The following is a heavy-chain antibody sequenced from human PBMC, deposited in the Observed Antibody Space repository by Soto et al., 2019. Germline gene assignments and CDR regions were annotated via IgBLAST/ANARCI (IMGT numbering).Heavy chain of an antibody. D-gene: IGHD1-26*01. CDR2: AHHSGRT. J-gene: IGHJ4*02. V-gene: IGHV4-4*02. CDR3: ARSEATGLDY. CDR1: GGSMTSSNW. Sequence: QVQLQESGPGLVKPSGTLSLTCTVSGGSMTSSNWWNWVRQSPGKGLEWIGEAHHSGRTNYNPSLKSRLTISVDKSKNHFSLKLSSVTAADTAVYYGARSEATGLDYWGQGTLVTVSS.